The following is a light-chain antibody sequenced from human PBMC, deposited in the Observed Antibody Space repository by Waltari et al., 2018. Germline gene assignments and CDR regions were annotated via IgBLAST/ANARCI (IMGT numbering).Light chain of an antibody. J-gene: IGLJ2*01. CDR1: RSDVGPYNY. CDR2: DVS. CDR3: SSFTSASTVGVI. V-gene: IGLV2-14*03. Sequence: QSALTQPASVSGSPGQSITISCTVTRSDVGPYNYVPWYQQRPGKAPTLMIYDVSYRPSGISSRFSGSKSGSTASLTIYGLQAEDEADYYCSSFTSASTVGVIFGGGTKLTVL.